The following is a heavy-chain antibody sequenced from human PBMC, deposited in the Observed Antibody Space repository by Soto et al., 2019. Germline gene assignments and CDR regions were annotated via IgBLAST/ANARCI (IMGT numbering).Heavy chain of an antibody. CDR3: ARAKFESTGWHQFDI. CDR2: VSHSGNT. V-gene: IGHV4-34*01. CDR1: GGSFTGHF. Sequence: SETLSLTRTVSGGSFTGHFWHWLRQPPGKGLEWIGEVSHSGNTKYYPSLRSRVTLSVDSSKNQISLALTSVTAADTAVYYCARAKFESTGWHQFDIWGQGTLVT. J-gene: IGHJ4*02. D-gene: IGHD7-27*01.